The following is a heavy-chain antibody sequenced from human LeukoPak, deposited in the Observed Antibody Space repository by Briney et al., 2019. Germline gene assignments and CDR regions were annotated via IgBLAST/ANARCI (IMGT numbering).Heavy chain of an antibody. J-gene: IGHJ3*02. V-gene: IGHV4-31*03. D-gene: IGHD2-21*02. CDR2: IPNSGTA. CDR1: GDSVTSDGYY. CDR3: ARDVVVTASPDAFDI. Sequence: PSETLSLTCSVSGDSVTSDGYYWTWIRQHPGKGLQWIAYIPNSGTASYNPSLESRVSISVDTSYNQFSLRLNSVTAADTAVYYCARDVVVTASPDAFDIWGQGTMVIVSS.